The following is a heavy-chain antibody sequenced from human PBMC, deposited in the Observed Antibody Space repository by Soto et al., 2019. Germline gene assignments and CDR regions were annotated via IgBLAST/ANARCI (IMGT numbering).Heavy chain of an antibody. CDR1: GFSFSDNL. V-gene: IGHV1-3*01. CDR3: GRAILSVGQRANDAFDV. Sequence: QVQLVQSGAEVRKPGASVSMSCRASGFSFSDNLINWVRQAPGQSLEWMGWINPYNGNTRYSQTFQGRVTISRHSSSSIAYGEVSDLTSVYSGACYCGRAILSVGQRANDAFDVWGQGTMVTVSS. J-gene: IGHJ3*01. CDR2: INPYNGNT. D-gene: IGHD2-2*01.